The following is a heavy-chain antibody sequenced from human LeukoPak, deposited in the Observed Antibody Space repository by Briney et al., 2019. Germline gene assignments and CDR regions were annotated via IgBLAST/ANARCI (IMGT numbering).Heavy chain of an antibody. Sequence: ASVKVSCTASVYTFTGYYLHWVRQAPGQGLEWMGWINPNSGGTNYAQKFQGRVTMTRDTSISTASMELSRLTSDDTAVYYCASRITGDFDYWGQGTLVTVSS. V-gene: IGHV1-2*02. D-gene: IGHD7-27*01. CDR3: ASRITGDFDY. CDR2: INPNSGGT. CDR1: VYTFTGYY. J-gene: IGHJ4*02.